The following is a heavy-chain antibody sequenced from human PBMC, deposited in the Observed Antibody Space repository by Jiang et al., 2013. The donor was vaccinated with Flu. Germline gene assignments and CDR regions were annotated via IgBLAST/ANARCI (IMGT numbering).Heavy chain of an antibody. CDR3: ATLEDTGYGGAFDI. V-gene: IGHV1-69*01. Sequence: NYAQKFQGRVTITADESTSTAYMELSSLRSEDTAVYYCATLEDTGYGGAFDIWGQGTMVTVSS. D-gene: IGHD4/OR15-4a*01. J-gene: IGHJ3*02.